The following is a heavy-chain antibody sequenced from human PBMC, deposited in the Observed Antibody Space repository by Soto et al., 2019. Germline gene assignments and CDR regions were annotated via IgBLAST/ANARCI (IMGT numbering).Heavy chain of an antibody. V-gene: IGHV3-53*01. CDR2: IHSGGDT. CDR3: AGSTNYYLYYFDY. CDR1: GFSVSGNY. J-gene: IGHJ4*02. D-gene: IGHD3-10*01. Sequence: GESLRLSCAASGFSVSGNYMSWVRQAPGKGPEWISVIHSGGDTNYADSVKGRFTISRDKSKNTLYLQMSSLRAEDTAVYYCAGSTNYYLYYFDYWGQGTLVTVSS.